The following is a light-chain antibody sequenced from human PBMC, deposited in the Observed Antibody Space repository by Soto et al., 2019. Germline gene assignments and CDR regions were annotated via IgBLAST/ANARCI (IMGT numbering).Light chain of an antibody. CDR3: CSYAGRYTYI. CDR1: SSDVGGYTY. CDR2: DVS. Sequence: QSVLPQPRSVSGSPGQSVTISCAGTSSDVGGYTYVSWYQQHPGKAPKLMIYDVSKRPSGVPDRFSGSKSGNTASLTISGLQAEDEADYYCCSYAGRYTYIFGTGTKV. J-gene: IGLJ1*01. V-gene: IGLV2-11*01.